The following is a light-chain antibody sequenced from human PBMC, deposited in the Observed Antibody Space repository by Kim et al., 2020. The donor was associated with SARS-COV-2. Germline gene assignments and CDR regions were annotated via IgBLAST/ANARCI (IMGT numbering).Light chain of an antibody. Sequence: SYELTQPPSLSVSPGQTASITCSGDKLENKFVCWYQQRSGQSPLLVIYQDDKRPPGIPERFSGSHFGNTATLTISGTQAMDEADFYCQAWDSFTHVVFGGGTQLTVL. V-gene: IGLV3-1*01. J-gene: IGLJ2*01. CDR1: KLENKF. CDR3: QAWDSFTHVV. CDR2: QDD.